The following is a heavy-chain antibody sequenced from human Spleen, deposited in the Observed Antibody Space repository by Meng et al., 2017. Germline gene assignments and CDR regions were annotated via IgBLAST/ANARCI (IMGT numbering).Heavy chain of an antibody. CDR1: GFTFTNNA. V-gene: IGHV3-66*02. CDR3: ARTWFGPRDYYYGMDV. CDR2: IGGDWNT. D-gene: IGHD3-10*01. J-gene: IGHJ6*02. Sequence: GGSLRLSCTVSGFTFTNNAMSWVRQAPGKGLEWVSSIGGDWNTIYADSVKGRFTIPRDNSKNTLYLQMNSLRAEDTAVYYCARTWFGPRDYYYGMDVWGQGTTVTVSS.